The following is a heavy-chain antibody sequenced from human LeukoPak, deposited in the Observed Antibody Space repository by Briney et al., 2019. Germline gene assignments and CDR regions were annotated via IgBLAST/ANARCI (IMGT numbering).Heavy chain of an antibody. CDR3: ARGETANLYYYYYYGMDV. Sequence: PSETLSLTCAVYGGSFSGYYWSWIRQPPGKGLEWIGEINHSGSTNYNPSLKSRVTISVDTSKNQFSLKLSSVTAADTAVYYCARGETANLYYYYYYGMDVWGQGTTVTVSS. V-gene: IGHV4-34*01. CDR1: GGSFSGYY. D-gene: IGHD5-18*01. CDR2: INHSGST. J-gene: IGHJ6*02.